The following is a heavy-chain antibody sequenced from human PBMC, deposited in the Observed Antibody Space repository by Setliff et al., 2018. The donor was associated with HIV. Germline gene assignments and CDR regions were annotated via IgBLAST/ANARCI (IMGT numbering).Heavy chain of an antibody. CDR3: AREAYFFASGAYYFDS. CDR2: IHYSGST. CDR1: GGSISSHY. Sequence: ETLSLTCTVSGGSISSHYWSWIRQPPGKGLEWIGSIHYSGSTNYNPSLKSRVTISVDTSKNQFSLKLSSVTAADTALYFCAREAYFFASGAYYFDSWGQGTLVTVSS. J-gene: IGHJ4*02. V-gene: IGHV4-59*11. D-gene: IGHD3-10*01.